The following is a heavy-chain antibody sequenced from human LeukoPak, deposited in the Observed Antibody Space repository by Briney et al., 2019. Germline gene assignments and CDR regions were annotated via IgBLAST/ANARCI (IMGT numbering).Heavy chain of an antibody. CDR1: GYTFTGYY. CDR3: ARVDSWYP. Sequence: ASVKVSCKASGYTFTGYYMHWVRQAPGQGLEWMGWINPNSGNTGYAQKFQGRVTMTRNTSISTAYMELSSLRSEDTAVYYCARVDSWYPWGQGTLVTVSS. CDR2: INPNSGNT. V-gene: IGHV1-8*02. J-gene: IGHJ5*02. D-gene: IGHD6-13*01.